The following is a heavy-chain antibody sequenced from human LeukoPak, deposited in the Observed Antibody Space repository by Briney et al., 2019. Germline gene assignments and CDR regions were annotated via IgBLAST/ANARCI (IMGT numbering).Heavy chain of an antibody. Sequence: ASVKVSCKASGYTFTGYYMHWVRQAPGQGLEWMGWINPNSGSTNYAQKFQGRVTMTRDTSISTAYMELSRLRSDDTAVYYCARVGSSWTRNLWFDPWGQGTLVTVSS. CDR2: INPNSGST. D-gene: IGHD6-13*01. V-gene: IGHV1-2*02. CDR1: GYTFTGYY. J-gene: IGHJ5*02. CDR3: ARVGSSWTRNLWFDP.